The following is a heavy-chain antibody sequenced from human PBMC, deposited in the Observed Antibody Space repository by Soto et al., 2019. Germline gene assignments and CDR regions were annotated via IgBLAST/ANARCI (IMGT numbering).Heavy chain of an antibody. CDR2: IKEDGSEK. J-gene: IGHJ4*02. Sequence: PGGCRRLSWADAAFILRNNWMSWVRQAPGMGLQWEASIKEDGSEKYYVDPVKGRSTISRENAKNSLYLQMNSLRGHGTAVYRCARNRSLVNLGPGTLVAASS. CDR3: ARNRSLVN. D-gene: IGHD6-6*01. CDR1: AFILRNNW. V-gene: IGHV3-7*01.